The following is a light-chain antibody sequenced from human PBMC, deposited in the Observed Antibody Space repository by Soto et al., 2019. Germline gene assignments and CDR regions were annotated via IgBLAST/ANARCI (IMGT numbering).Light chain of an antibody. J-gene: IGLJ2*01. CDR3: SSYKSSNTVI. CDR1: SSDVGGYTY. CDR2: DVS. Sequence: QSALTQPASVSGSPGQSIAISCTGTSSDVGGYTYVSWYQQHPGKAPKLMIYDVSARPSGVSNRFSGSKSDNTASLTISGLQAEDEADYYCSSYKSSNTVIFGGGTKLTVL. V-gene: IGLV2-14*01.